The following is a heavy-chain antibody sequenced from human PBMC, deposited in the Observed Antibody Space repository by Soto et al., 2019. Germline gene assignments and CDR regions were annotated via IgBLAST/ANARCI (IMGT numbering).Heavy chain of an antibody. J-gene: IGHJ4*02. D-gene: IGHD6-13*01. CDR3: ARDSGSSWYNYFDY. CDR2: IYHSGST. Sequence: TSETLSLTCAVSSGSISSSNWWSWVRQPPGKGLEWIGEIYHSGSTNYNPSLKSRVTISVDKSKNQFSLKLSSVTAADTAVYYCARDSGSSWYNYFDYWGQGTLVTVSS. CDR1: SGSISSSNW. V-gene: IGHV4-4*02.